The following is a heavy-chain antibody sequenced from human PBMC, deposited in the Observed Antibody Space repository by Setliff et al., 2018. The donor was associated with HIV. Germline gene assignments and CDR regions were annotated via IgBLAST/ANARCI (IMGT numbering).Heavy chain of an antibody. CDR1: GGSFSGYY. Sequence: PSETLSLTCAVYGGSFSGYYWSWIRQPPGKGLEWIGEINHSGSTNYNMSLWSRVTISLDASRNQFSLELISVTAADTAVYSCPRVPSVLWSHDILTAFPPTLIRGPYWGQGTLVTVSS. J-gene: IGHJ4*02. CDR2: INHSGST. D-gene: IGHD3-9*01. V-gene: IGHV4-34*01. CDR3: PRVPSVLWSHDILTAFPPTLIRGPY.